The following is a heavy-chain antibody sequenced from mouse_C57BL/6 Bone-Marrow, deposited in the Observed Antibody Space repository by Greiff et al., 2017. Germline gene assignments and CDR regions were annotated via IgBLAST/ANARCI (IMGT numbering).Heavy chain of an antibody. CDR2: IYPGSGNT. CDR1: GYTFTDYS. Sequence: VKLVESGAELVRPGASVKLSCKASGYTFTDYSINWVKQRPGQGLEWIARIYPGSGNTYYNEKFKGKATLTAEKSSSTAYMQLSSLTSEDSAVYFCARNYYYGSTRYIDVWGTGTTVTVSS. D-gene: IGHD1-1*01. CDR3: ARNYYYGSTRYIDV. V-gene: IGHV1-76*01. J-gene: IGHJ1*03.